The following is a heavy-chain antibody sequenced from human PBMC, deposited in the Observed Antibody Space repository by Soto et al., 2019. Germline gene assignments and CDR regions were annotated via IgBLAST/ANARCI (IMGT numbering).Heavy chain of an antibody. J-gene: IGHJ4*02. CDR2: IIPIFGTA. D-gene: IGHD5-12*01. V-gene: IGHV1-69*13. CDR1: GGTFSSYA. CDR3: AKKYRDGYNYCFDY. Sequence: SVKVSCKASGGTFSSYAISWVRQAPGQGLEWMGGIIPIFGTANYAQKFQGRVTITADESTSTAYMELSSLRSEDTAVYYCAKKYRDGYNYCFDYWGQGNLVTVS.